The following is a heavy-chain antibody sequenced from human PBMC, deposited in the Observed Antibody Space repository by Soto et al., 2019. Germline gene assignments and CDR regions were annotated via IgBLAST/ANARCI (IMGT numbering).Heavy chain of an antibody. CDR2: INSGSTSV. CDR3: TSSASPDAY. D-gene: IGHD1-26*01. CDR1: VFDFNSYS. Sequence: EVQLVESGGGLVQPGGSLRLSCVASVFDFNSYSVNWVRQAPGKGLEWISYINSGSTSVFYADSVKGRFTISRDNAKNSLYLQMNSLRAEGRAVYYCTSSASPDAYWGQGTLVTVSS. V-gene: IGHV3-48*01. J-gene: IGHJ4*02.